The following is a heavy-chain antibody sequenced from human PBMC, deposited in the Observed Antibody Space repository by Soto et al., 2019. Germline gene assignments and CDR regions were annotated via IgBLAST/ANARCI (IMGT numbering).Heavy chain of an antibody. J-gene: IGHJ3*02. CDR1: GGSISSSNYY. Sequence: KTSETLSLTCTVSGGSISSSNYYWGWVRQAPGKGLEWVSCISGSNHYTYYTDSLKGRFTISRDNAENSLYLQMNSLRAEDTAMYYCARASWDSAAFDIWGQGTMVTVSS. CDR3: ARASWDSAAFDI. CDR2: ISGSNHYT. V-gene: IGHV3-21*01. D-gene: IGHD1-26*01.